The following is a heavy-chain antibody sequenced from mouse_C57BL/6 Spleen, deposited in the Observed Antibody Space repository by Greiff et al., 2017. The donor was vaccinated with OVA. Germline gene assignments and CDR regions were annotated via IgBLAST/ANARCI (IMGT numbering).Heavy chain of an antibody. CDR3: ARGTSTMAFAY. CDR2: INPGSGGT. V-gene: IGHV1-54*01. CDR1: GYAFTNYL. D-gene: IGHD2-1*01. Sequence: VQLVESGAELVRPGTSVKVSCKASGYAFTNYLIEWVKQRPGQGLEWIGVINPGSGGTNYNEKFKGKATLTADKSSSTAYMQLSSLTSEDSAVYFCARGTSTMAFAYWGQGTLVTVSA. J-gene: IGHJ3*01.